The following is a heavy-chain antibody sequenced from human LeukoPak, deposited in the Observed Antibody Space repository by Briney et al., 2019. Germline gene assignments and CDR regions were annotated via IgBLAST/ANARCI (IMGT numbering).Heavy chain of an antibody. J-gene: IGHJ4*02. Sequence: PGGSLGLSCTASGFTFTDYNINWVRQAPGKGLEWLSSITSDGYIYSTESRRGRFTISRDNTKNSVFLQMNDLRADDTAVYYCSRSEPMTTGDYWGQGTLVTVSS. V-gene: IGHV3-69-1*01. CDR2: ITSDGYI. CDR1: GFTFTDYN. CDR3: SRSEPMTTGDY. D-gene: IGHD1-1*01.